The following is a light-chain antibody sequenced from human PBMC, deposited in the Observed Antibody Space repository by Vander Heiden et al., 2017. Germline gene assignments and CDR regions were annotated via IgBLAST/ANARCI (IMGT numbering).Light chain of an antibody. CDR1: QSISSY. CDR2: AAS. Sequence: DIQMTQSPSPPSASVGDRVTIICRASQSISSYLNWYQQKPGKAPKLLIYAASSLQSGGPSRFSGSGSGTDFTLTISSLQPEDFATYYCQKSYSTLYTFGQGTKLEIK. V-gene: IGKV1-39*01. CDR3: QKSYSTLYT. J-gene: IGKJ2*01.